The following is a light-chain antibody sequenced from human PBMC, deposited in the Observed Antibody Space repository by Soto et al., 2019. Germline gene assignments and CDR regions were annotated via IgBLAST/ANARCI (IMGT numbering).Light chain of an antibody. CDR2: AAS. V-gene: IGKV1-9*01. Sequence: IQLTQSPSSLSASVGDRVTITGRASQGISSYLAWYQQKPGKAPKLLIYAASTLQSGVPSRFSGSGSGTDCTLTISILQPEDFATYYCQQFNSYPQTFGPGTKVHIK. CDR1: QGISSY. J-gene: IGKJ3*01. CDR3: QQFNSYPQT.